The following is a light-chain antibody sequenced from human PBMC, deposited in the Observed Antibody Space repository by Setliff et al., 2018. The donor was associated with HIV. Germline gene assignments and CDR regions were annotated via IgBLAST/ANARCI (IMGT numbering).Light chain of an antibody. Sequence: QSALAQPRSESGSPGQSVTFSCTGSSSDVGAFDYVSWYQQHPGKAPKLLIYDVTRRPSGVPDRFSGSKSGNTASLTISGLQAEDEADYYCCSYAGSYSYMFGTGTKVTVL. V-gene: IGLV2-11*01. CDR1: SSDVGAFDY. CDR3: CSYAGSYSYM. J-gene: IGLJ1*01. CDR2: DVT.